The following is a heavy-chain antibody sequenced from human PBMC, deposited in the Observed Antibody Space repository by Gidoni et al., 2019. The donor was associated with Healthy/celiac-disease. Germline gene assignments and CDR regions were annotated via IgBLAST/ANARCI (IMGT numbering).Heavy chain of an antibody. D-gene: IGHD3-22*01. Sequence: QVQHVKSGAEVKKPGASVKVSCTASGYTFTSSAMHWVRQAPGQRLVWMGWMNAGNVNTKYSHKFQGRVAITRVTAASTAYMELSSLRSDNTAVYYCAREFITTRYYYYYLRIDVWGQGTTVTVSS. CDR1: GYTFTSSA. CDR2: MNAGNVNT. V-gene: IGHV1-3*01. J-gene: IGHJ6*02. CDR3: AREFITTRYYYYYLRIDV.